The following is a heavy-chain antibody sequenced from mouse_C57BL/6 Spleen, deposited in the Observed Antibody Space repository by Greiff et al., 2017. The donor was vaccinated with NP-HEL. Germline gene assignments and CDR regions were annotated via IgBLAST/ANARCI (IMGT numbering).Heavy chain of an antibody. Sequence: SGAELVKPGASVKISCKASGYAFSSYWMNWVKQRPGKGLEWIGQIYPGDGDTNYNGKFKGKATLTADKSSSTAYMQLSSLTSEDSAVYFCARAYRDYYYFDYWGQGTTLTVSS. V-gene: IGHV1-80*01. D-gene: IGHD1-1*01. CDR2: IYPGDGDT. CDR3: ARAYRDYYYFDY. J-gene: IGHJ2*01. CDR1: GYAFSSYW.